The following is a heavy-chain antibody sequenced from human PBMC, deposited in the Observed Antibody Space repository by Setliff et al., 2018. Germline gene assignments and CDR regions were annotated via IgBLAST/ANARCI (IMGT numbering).Heavy chain of an antibody. CDR3: ARVSRTIVGARGFDY. Sequence: GASVKVSCKASGGTFSSYGISWVRQAPGQGLEWMGGIIPIFGTANYAQKFQGRVTITADESTSTAYMELSSLRSEDTAVYYCARVSRTIVGARGFDYWGQGTLVTGS. CDR1: GGTFSSYG. V-gene: IGHV1-69*13. CDR2: IIPIFGTA. J-gene: IGHJ4*02. D-gene: IGHD1-26*01.